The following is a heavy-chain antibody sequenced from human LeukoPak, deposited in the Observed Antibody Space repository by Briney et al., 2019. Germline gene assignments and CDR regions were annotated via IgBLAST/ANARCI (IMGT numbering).Heavy chain of an antibody. J-gene: IGHJ4*02. D-gene: IGHD5-12*01. CDR1: GGSISITSYY. V-gene: IGHV4-39*07. CDR3: ASSKQGGYDTLDY. Sequence: SETLSLTCTVSGGSISITSYYWGWIRQPPGKGLEWIGSMYSSGSTYYNPSLKSRVTISVDTSKNQFSLKLSSVTAADTAVYYCASSKQGGYDTLDYWGQGTLVTVSS. CDR2: MYSSGST.